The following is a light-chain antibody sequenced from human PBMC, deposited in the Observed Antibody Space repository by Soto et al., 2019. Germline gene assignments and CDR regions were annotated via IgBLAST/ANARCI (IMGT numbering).Light chain of an antibody. Sequence: EIVLTQSPGTLSLSPGERATLSCRASQSVSSNYLAWYRQKPGQAPRLLIYGASSRATDIPDRFSGSGSETDFTLTISRLEPEDFAVYYCQQYGSSPPATFGQGTKVEIK. CDR3: QQYGSSPPAT. CDR2: GAS. CDR1: QSVSSNY. J-gene: IGKJ1*01. V-gene: IGKV3-20*01.